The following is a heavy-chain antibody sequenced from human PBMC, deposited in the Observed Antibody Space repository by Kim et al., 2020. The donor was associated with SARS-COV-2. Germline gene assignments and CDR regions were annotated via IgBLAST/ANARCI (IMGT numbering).Heavy chain of an antibody. J-gene: IGHJ4*02. D-gene: IGHD3-3*01. CDR2: ISAYNGNT. CDR3: ARDRYYDFWSGYSYYFDY. CDR1: GYTFTSYG. V-gene: IGHV1-18*04. Sequence: ASVKVSCKASGYTFTSYGISWVRQAPGQGLEWMGWISAYNGNTNYAQKLQGRVTMTTDTSTSTAYMELRSLRSDDTAVYYCARDRYYDFWSGYSYYFDYWGQGTLVTVSS.